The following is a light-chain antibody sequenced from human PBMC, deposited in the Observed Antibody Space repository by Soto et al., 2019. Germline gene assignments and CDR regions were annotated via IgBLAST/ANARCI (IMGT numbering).Light chain of an antibody. V-gene: IGKV3-11*01. CDR3: QQRSNWPLT. Sequence: EIVLTQSPAXXSLSPGERATXSXRASQSVSSYLAWYQQKPGQAPRLLIYDASNRATGIPARFSGSGSGTDFTLTISSLEPEDFAVYYCQQRSNWPLTFGGGTKVEIK. CDR1: QSVSSY. J-gene: IGKJ4*01. CDR2: DAS.